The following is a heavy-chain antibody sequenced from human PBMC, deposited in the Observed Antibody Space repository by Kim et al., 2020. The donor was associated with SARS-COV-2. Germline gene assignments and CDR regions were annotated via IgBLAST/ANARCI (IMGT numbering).Heavy chain of an antibody. V-gene: IGHV5-51*01. CDR3: ARRYGDYADFNY. J-gene: IGHJ4*02. Sequence: SPSFESPVTISADKSISTAYLQWSSLKASDTAMYYCARRYGDYADFNYWGQGTLVTVSS. D-gene: IGHD4-17*01.